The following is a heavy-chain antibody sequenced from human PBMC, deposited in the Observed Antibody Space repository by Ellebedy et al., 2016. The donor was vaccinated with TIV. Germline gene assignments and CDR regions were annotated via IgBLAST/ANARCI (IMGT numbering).Heavy chain of an antibody. J-gene: IGHJ5*02. CDR3: ATGSPYASGNSRVCWFDP. D-gene: IGHD3-10*01. CDR2: VSGSGATT. V-gene: IGHV3-23*01. CDR1: GFSFSSYA. Sequence: GGSLRLPXVASGFSFSSYAMSWVRLAPGQGLEWVSGVSGSGATTNYAESVKGRFSISRDSSKSTLFLQMSSLTADDTAVYYCATGSPYASGNSRVCWFDPWGQGTMVTVSS.